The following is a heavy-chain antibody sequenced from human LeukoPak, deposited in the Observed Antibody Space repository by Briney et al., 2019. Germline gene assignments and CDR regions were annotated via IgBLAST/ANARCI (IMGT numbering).Heavy chain of an antibody. CDR3: ARHVAYCSGGTCYSTWYFDL. CDR1: GGSIRSSSHY. J-gene: IGHJ2*01. D-gene: IGHD2-15*01. Sequence: PSETLSLTCTGSGGSIRSSSHYWGWIRQTPGKGREWIGSIYCSGNTYYNPSLKSRVTMSVDTSKNQFSLKLSSVTAADTALYYCARHVAYCSGGTCYSTWYFDLWGRGTLVTVSS. CDR2: IYCSGNT. V-gene: IGHV4-39*01.